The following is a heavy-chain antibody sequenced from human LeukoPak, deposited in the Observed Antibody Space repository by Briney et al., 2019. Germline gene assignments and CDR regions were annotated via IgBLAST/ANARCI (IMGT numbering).Heavy chain of an antibody. CDR1: GYTFTSYG. V-gene: IGHV1-18*01. Sequence: ASVKVSCKASGYTFTSYGISWVRQAPGQGLEWMGWISAYNGNTNYAQKLQGRVTMTTDTSTSTAYMELRSLRSDDTAVYYCARRLPQFEGLYYYYYMDVWGKGTTVTVSS. J-gene: IGHJ6*03. D-gene: IGHD5-18*01. CDR2: ISAYNGNT. CDR3: ARRLPQFEGLYYYYYMDV.